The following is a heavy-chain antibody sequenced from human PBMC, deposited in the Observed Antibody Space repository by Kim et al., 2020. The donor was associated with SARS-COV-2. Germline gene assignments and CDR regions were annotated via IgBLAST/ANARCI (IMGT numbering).Heavy chain of an antibody. D-gene: IGHD3-16*01. V-gene: IGHV3-33*08. J-gene: IGHJ4*02. CDR1: GFTFSSYG. Sequence: GGSLRLSCAASGFTFSSYGMHWVRQAPGKGLEWVAVIWYDGSNKYYADSVKGRFTISRDNSKNTLYLQMNSLRAEDTAVYYCARDGGVDVGELDSWGQGTLVTVPS. CDR2: IWYDGSNK. CDR3: ARDGGVDVGELDS.